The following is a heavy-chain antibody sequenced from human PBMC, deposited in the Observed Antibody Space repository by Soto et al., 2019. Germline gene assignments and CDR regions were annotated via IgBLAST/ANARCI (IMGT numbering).Heavy chain of an antibody. V-gene: IGHV1-3*05. D-gene: IGHD6-19*01. CDR2: INAGNGNT. Sequence: QVQLVQSGAEEKKPGASVKVSCKASGYTFTGYAMHWVRQAPGHRLEWMGWINAGNGNTKYSQTFQGRVTITRDTSASTAYTELSSLRAEDTAVYYCARAVAVPADFDYWGQGTLVTVSS. CDR1: GYTFTGYA. CDR3: ARAVAVPADFDY. J-gene: IGHJ4*02.